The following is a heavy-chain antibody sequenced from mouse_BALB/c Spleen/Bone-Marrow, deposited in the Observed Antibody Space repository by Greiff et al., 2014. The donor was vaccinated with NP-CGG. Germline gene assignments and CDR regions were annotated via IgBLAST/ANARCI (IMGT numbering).Heavy chain of an antibody. Sequence: DVHLVESGPDLVKPSQSLSLTCTVPGYSITSYYSWHWIRQFPGNKLEWMGYIHYSGITVYNPSLKSRISITRDTSNNQFFLQLNSVTTEDTATYYCARFAGTPYTMDYWGQGTSVTVSS. CDR3: ARFAGTPYTMDY. J-gene: IGHJ4*01. CDR1: GYSITSYYS. D-gene: IGHD4-1*01. V-gene: IGHV3-1*02. CDR2: IHYSGIT.